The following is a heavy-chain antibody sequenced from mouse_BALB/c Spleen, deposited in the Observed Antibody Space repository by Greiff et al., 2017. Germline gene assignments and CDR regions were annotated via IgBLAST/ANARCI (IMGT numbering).Heavy chain of an antibody. V-gene: IGHV5-17*02. Sequence: EVMLVESGGGLVQPGGSRKLSCAASGFTFSSFGMHWVRQAPEKGLEWVAYISSGSSTIYYADTVKGRFTISRDNPKNTLFLQMTSLRSEDTAMYYCARGYDSGYYYAMDYWGQGTSVTVSS. J-gene: IGHJ4*01. CDR3: ARGYDSGYYYAMDY. CDR2: ISSGSSTI. CDR1: GFTFSSFG. D-gene: IGHD2-4*01.